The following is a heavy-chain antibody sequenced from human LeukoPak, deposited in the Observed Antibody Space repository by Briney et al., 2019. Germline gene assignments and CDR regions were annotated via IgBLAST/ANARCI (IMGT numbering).Heavy chain of an antibody. CDR2: ISGSGGST. CDR3: AKGAVLRYFDWLSNWFDP. Sequence: GGSLRLSCAASGFTFSSYAMSWVRQAPGKGLEWVSAISGSGGSTYYADPVKGRFTISRDNSKNTLYLQMNSLRAEDTAVYYCAKGAVLRYFDWLSNWFDPWGQGTLVTVSS. V-gene: IGHV3-23*01. CDR1: GFTFSSYA. J-gene: IGHJ5*02. D-gene: IGHD3-9*01.